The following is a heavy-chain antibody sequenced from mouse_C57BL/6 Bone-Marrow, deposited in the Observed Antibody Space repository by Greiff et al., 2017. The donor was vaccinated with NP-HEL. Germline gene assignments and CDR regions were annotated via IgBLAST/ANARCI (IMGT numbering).Heavy chain of an antibody. Sequence: QVQLKESGPGILQPSQTLSLTCSFSGFSLSTFGMGVGWLRQPSGKGLEWLAHIWWGDDKYYHPALKSRLTISKDTSKNQVFLKIANVDTAATATYYCARDDDYDDGSFGYWGQGTTLTVSS. D-gene: IGHD2-4*01. J-gene: IGHJ2*01. CDR2: IWWGDDK. CDR1: GFSLSTFGMG. V-gene: IGHV8-8*01. CDR3: ARDDDYDDGSFGY.